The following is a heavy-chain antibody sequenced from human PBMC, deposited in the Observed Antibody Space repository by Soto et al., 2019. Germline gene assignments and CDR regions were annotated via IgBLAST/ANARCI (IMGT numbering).Heavy chain of an antibody. J-gene: IGHJ4*02. CDR1: GFTFSSYG. Sequence: GGSLRLSCAASGFTFSSYGMHWVRQAPGKGLEWVAVISYDGSNKYYADSVKGRFTISRDNSKNTLYLQMNSLRAEDTAVYYCAKLFGVVPIDYWGQGTLVTVSS. V-gene: IGHV3-30*18. CDR3: AKLFGVVPIDY. CDR2: ISYDGSNK. D-gene: IGHD3-3*01.